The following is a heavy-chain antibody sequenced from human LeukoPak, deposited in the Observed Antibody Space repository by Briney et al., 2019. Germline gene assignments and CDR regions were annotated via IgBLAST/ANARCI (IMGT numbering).Heavy chain of an antibody. J-gene: IGHJ4*02. CDR2: IWYDGSNK. CDR3: AGGLYSSSSTDY. V-gene: IGHV3-33*03. D-gene: IGHD6-13*01. Sequence: GRSLRLSCAASRFTFSSYGMHWVRQAPGKGLEWVAVIWYDGSNKYYADSVKGRFTISRDNAKNSLYLQMNSLRAEDTAVYYCAGGLYSSSSTDYWGQGTLVTVSS. CDR1: RFTFSSYG.